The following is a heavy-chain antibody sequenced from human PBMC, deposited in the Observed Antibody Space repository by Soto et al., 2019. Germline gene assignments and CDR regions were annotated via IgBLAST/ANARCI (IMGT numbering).Heavy chain of an antibody. CDR1: SGSISSSNW. V-gene: IGHV4-4*02. Sequence: SETLSLTCAVSSGSISSSNWWSWVRQPPGKGLEWIGEIYHSGSTNYNPSLKSRVTISVDKSKNQFSLKLSSVTAADTAVYYCARLIVVVPAAMRPPDYYYYYMDVWGKGTTVTVSS. CDR2: IYHSGST. J-gene: IGHJ6*03. D-gene: IGHD2-2*01. CDR3: ARLIVVVPAAMRPPDYYYYYMDV.